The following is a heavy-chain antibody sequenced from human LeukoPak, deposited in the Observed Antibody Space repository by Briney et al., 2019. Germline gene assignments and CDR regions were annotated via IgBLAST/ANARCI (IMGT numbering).Heavy chain of an antibody. CDR1: GFTFSSYW. D-gene: IGHD6-19*01. J-gene: IGHJ4*02. CDR2: IKQDGSEK. Sequence: PGRSLRLSCAASGFTFSSYWMSWVRQAPGKGLEWVANIKQDGSEKYYVDSVKGRFTISRDNAKNSLYLQMNSLRAEDTAVYYCARDPHPWGAVAGLFDYWGQGTLVTVSS. CDR3: ARDPHPWGAVAGLFDY. V-gene: IGHV3-7*01.